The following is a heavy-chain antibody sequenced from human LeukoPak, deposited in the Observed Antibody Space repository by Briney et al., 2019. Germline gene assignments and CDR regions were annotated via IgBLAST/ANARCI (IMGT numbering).Heavy chain of an antibody. CDR2: ISASGGSS. Sequence: GGSLRLSCAASGFTFSNYAMSWVRQAPGKGLEWVLAISASGGSSYYADSVKGRFTISRDNSKNTLYLQMNSLRAEDTAVYYCAKGSGSYYEGYFDYWGQGTLVTVSS. CDR1: GFTFSNYA. CDR3: AKGSGSYYEGYFDY. J-gene: IGHJ4*02. V-gene: IGHV3-23*01. D-gene: IGHD3-10*01.